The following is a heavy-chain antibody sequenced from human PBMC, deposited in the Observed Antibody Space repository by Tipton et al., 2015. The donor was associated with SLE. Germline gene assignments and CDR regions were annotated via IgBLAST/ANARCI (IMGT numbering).Heavy chain of an antibody. V-gene: IGHV3-30*03. CDR2: ISYDGSNK. Sequence: SLRLSCAASGFTFSSYGMHWVRQAPGKGLEWVAVISYDGSNKYYADSVKGRFTISRDNSKNTLYLQMNSLRAEDTAVYYCARDHIVVVVAANGGFGYWGQGTLVTVSS. D-gene: IGHD2-15*01. J-gene: IGHJ4*02. CDR1: GFTFSSYG. CDR3: ARDHIVVVVAANGGFGY.